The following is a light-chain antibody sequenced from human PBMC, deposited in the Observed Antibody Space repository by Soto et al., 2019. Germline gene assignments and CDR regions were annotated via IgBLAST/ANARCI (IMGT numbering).Light chain of an antibody. Sequence: EIVLTQSPATLSVSPGERATLSCRASQSVRSNFAWYQQKPGQAPRLLIYGASSRAPGIPARFSGSGSGTEFTLTISSLQSEDFAVYYCQHYNNLPLTFGGGAKVEIK. CDR3: QHYNNLPLT. J-gene: IGKJ4*01. CDR1: QSVRSN. CDR2: GAS. V-gene: IGKV3-15*01.